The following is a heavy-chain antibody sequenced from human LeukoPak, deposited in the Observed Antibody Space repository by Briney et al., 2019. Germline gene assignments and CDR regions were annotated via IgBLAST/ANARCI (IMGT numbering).Heavy chain of an antibody. CDR3: ARDRCSNCDCAFDY. CDR1: GFTFGIHG. D-gene: IGHD2-21*02. Sequence: GGSLRLSCLGSGFTFGIHGISCVRQAPGNGLEWVSFISTSSTYIKYAHSMKGRFTVSRDHVNTSLYLQISSVTAEYTAVYYCARDRCSNCDCAFDYWGQGTLVTVSS. V-gene: IGHV3-21*06. CDR2: ISTSSTYI. J-gene: IGHJ4*02.